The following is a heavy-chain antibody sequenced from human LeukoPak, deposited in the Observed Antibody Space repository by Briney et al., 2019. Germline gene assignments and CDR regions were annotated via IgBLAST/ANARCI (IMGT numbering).Heavy chain of an antibody. CDR2: INPNSGGT. Sequence: ASVKVSCKASGYTFTGYYMHWVRQAPGQGLEWMGWINPNSGGTNYAQKFQGRVTMTRDTSISTAYMELSRLRSDDTAVYYCARVSMTTVTTKYVQHWGQGTLVTVSS. CDR1: GYTFTGYY. D-gene: IGHD4-17*01. CDR3: ARVSMTTVTTKYVQH. J-gene: IGHJ1*01. V-gene: IGHV1-2*02.